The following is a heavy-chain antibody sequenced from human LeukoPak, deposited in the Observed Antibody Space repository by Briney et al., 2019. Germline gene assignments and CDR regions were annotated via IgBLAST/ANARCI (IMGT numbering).Heavy chain of an antibody. Sequence: GGSLRLSCAASGFTFSNYAMSWVRQAPGKGLEWVSSISSSSSYIYYADSVKGRFTISRDNAKNSLYLQMNSLRAEDTAVYYCARAITMVRGVMKGQTNAFDIWGQGTMVTVSS. CDR3: ARAITMVRGVMKGQTNAFDI. CDR2: ISSSSSYI. CDR1: GFTFSNYA. V-gene: IGHV3-21*01. D-gene: IGHD3-10*01. J-gene: IGHJ3*02.